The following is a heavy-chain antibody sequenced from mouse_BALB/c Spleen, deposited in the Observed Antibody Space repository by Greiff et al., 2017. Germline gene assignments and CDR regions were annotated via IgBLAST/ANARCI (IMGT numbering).Heavy chain of an antibody. V-gene: IGHV5-6-4*01. CDR1: GFTFSSYT. CDR2: ISSGGSYT. Sequence: EVKLVESGGGLVKPGGSLKLSCAASGFTFSSYTMSWVRQTPEKRLEWVATISSGGSYTYYPDSVKGRFTISRDNAKNTLYLQMSSLKSEDTAMYYCTREDGEGYFDYWGQGTTLTVSS. CDR3: TREDGEGYFDY. J-gene: IGHJ2*01. D-gene: IGHD2-13*01.